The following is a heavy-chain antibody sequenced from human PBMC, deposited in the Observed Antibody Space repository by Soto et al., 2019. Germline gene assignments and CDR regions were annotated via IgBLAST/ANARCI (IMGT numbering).Heavy chain of an antibody. CDR2: IFSNDEK. CDR3: ARITYYYDSSGYYPTPDY. D-gene: IGHD3-22*01. Sequence: QVTLKESGPVLVKPTETLTLTCTVSGFSLSNARMGVSWIRQPPGKALEWLAHIFSNDEKSYSTSLKSRLTISKDTSKSQVVLTMTHMDPVDTATYYCARITYYYDSSGYYPTPDYWGQGTLVTVSS. J-gene: IGHJ4*02. V-gene: IGHV2-26*01. CDR1: GFSLSNARMG.